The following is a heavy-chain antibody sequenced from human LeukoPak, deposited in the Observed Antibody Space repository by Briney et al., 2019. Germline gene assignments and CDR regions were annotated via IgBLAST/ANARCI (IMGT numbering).Heavy chain of an antibody. V-gene: IGHV3-7*01. Sequence: PGGSLRLSCAASGFSFNTYWMTWVRQAPGKGLEWVANIKQDGSEKYYVDSVKGRFTISRDNAKNSLYLQMNSLRVEDTAVYYCASGKGGSYWGRGTLVTVSS. CDR2: IKQDGSEK. CDR1: GFSFNTYW. CDR3: ASGKGGSY. J-gene: IGHJ4*02. D-gene: IGHD3-16*01.